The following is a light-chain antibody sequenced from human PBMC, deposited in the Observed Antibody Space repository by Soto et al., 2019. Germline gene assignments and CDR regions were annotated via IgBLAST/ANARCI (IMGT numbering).Light chain of an antibody. Sequence: QSVLTQPLSVSGAPGQRVTISCTGSSSNIGAGYDVHWYQQLPRTAPKLLIYGNSNRPSGVPDRFSGSKSGTSASLAITGLQAEDEADYYCQSYDSSLSGSRVFGGGTKLTVL. V-gene: IGLV1-40*01. CDR1: SSNIGAGYD. J-gene: IGLJ3*02. CDR3: QSYDSSLSGSRV. CDR2: GNS.